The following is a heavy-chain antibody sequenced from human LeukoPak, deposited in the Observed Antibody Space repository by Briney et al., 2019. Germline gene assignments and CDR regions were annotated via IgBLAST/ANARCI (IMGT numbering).Heavy chain of an antibody. CDR3: ARVDPVSHPDAFDI. D-gene: IGHD2-2*03. CDR1: GFTFSSYD. Sequence: GGSLRLPCAASGFTFSSYDMHWVRKATGKGLEWVSAIGTAGDTYYPGSVKGRFTISRENAKNSLYLQMNSLRAEDTAVYYCARVDPVSHPDAFDIWGQGTMVTVSS. V-gene: IGHV3-13*01. CDR2: IGTAGDT. J-gene: IGHJ3*02.